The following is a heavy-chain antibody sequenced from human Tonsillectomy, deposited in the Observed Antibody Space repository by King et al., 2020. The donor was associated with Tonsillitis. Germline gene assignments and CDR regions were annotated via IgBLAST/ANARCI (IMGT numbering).Heavy chain of an antibody. J-gene: IGHJ5*02. CDR3: VKSSGDLLDRFDP. V-gene: IGHV3-23*04. Sequence: AQLVQSGGGLVQPGGSLRLSCAASGFTFGFTFSNYAMSWVRQAPGKGLKWVSAISPSGGATYYADSVKGRFTISRDNSKNTLYLQMNSLRAEDTAVYYCVKSSGDLLDRFDPWGQGTLVTVSS. CDR2: ISPSGGAT. CDR1: GFTFGFTFSNYA. D-gene: IGHD1-26*01.